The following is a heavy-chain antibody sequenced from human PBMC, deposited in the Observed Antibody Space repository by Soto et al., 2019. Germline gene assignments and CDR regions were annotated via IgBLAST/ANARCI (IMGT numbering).Heavy chain of an antibody. Sequence: QVQLQESGPGLVKPSETLSLTCTVSGGSISSYYWSWIRQPPGKGLEWIGYIYYSGSTNYNPSLKSRVTISVDASKNQCSLKLTSVTAADTAVYYCARRYGSACDFWGQGTMVTVSS. V-gene: IGHV4-59*01. J-gene: IGHJ3*01. D-gene: IGHD3-10*01. CDR3: ARRYGSACDF. CDR1: GGSISSYY. CDR2: IYYSGST.